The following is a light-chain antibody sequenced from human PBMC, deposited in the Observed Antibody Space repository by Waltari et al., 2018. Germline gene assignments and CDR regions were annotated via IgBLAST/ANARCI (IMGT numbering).Light chain of an antibody. J-gene: IGKJ4*01. CDR1: QSVLYSANNKNY. CDR3: QQYYSIPLT. CDR2: WAS. V-gene: IGKV4-1*01. Sequence: DIVMTQSPDSLAVSLGGRATLNSKTSQSVLYSANNKNYLGWYQKKAGQPPKLLIHWASTRESGVPYRFSGSGSGTDFTLTISGLQAEDVAVYYCQQYYSIPLTFGGGTKVEIK.